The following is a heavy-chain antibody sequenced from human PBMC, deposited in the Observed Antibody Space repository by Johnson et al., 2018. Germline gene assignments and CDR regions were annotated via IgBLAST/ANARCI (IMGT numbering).Heavy chain of an antibody. Sequence: EVQLVESGGGLVQPGGSLRLSCAASGFTFSTYSMNWVRQAPGKGLEWVSYISSSTSNLYYADSVKGRFTISRDKAKNSLFLQMDSLRDEDTAVYFCARDQHSGSHWGHLDNWGQGTLVTVSS. CDR1: GFTFSTYS. CDR2: ISSSTSNL. V-gene: IGHV3-48*02. CDR3: ARDQHSGSHWGHLDN. D-gene: IGHD1-26*01. J-gene: IGHJ4*02.